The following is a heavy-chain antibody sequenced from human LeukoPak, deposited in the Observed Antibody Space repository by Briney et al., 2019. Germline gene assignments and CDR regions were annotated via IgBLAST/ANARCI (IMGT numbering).Heavy chain of an antibody. Sequence: GRSLRLSCAASGFTFDDYAMHWVRHAPGKGLEWVSGISWNSGSIGYADSVKGRFTISRDNAKNSLYLQMNSLRAEDTALYYCAKDRYWYHYYFDYWGQGTLVTVSS. CDR2: ISWNSGSI. CDR3: AKDRYWYHYYFDY. V-gene: IGHV3-9*01. CDR1: GFTFDDYA. J-gene: IGHJ4*02. D-gene: IGHD2-8*02.